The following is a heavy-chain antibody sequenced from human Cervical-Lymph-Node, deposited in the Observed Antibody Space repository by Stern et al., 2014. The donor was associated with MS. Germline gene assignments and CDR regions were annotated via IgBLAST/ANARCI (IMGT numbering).Heavy chain of an antibody. CDR1: GFTFSSYG. J-gene: IGHJ4*02. D-gene: IGHD3-22*01. CDR2: ISYDGSNK. V-gene: IGHV3-30*18. CDR3: AKGSYDSSGYSHFEY. Sequence: MQLVESGGGVVQPGRSLRLSCAASGFTFSSYGMHWVRQAPGKGLEWVAVISYDGSNKYYADSVKGRFTISRDNPKNTLYLQMNSLRAEDTAVYYCAKGSYDSSGYSHFEYWGQGTLVTVSS.